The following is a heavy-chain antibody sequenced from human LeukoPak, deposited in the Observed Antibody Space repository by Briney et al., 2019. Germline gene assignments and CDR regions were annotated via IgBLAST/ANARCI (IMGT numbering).Heavy chain of an antibody. Sequence: GGSLRLSCAASGFTFSSYWMSWVRQAPGKGLEWEANINQDGSEKYYVDSVKGRFTISRDNAKNSLYLQMNSLRAEDTAVYYCARIDIVVVVAATSLDYWGQGTLVTVSS. CDR3: ARIDIVVVVAATSLDY. V-gene: IGHV3-7*01. CDR1: GFTFSSYW. J-gene: IGHJ4*02. CDR2: INQDGSEK. D-gene: IGHD2-15*01.